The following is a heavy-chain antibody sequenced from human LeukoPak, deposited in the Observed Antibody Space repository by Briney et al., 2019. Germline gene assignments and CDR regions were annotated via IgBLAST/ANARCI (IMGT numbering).Heavy chain of an antibody. CDR3: ARGDDSSGDH. V-gene: IGHV3-7*04. D-gene: IGHD1-1*01. J-gene: IGHJ4*02. Sequence: GGSLRLSCAVSGFSFSNFWMSWGRQAPGRGLEWVANIHPEGNEKYHVESVKGRFTISRDNTKNLLFLQMNGLRVEDTAVYYCARGDDSSGDHWGQGTLVTVSS. CDR1: GFSFSNFW. CDR2: IHPEGNEK.